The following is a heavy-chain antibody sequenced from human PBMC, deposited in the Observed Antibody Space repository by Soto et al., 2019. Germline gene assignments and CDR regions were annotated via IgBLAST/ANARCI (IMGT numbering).Heavy chain of an antibody. CDR3: ARDPALGGYSYGGVY. CDR2: IYYSGST. J-gene: IGHJ4*02. CDR1: GGSISSGDCY. V-gene: IGHV4-30-4*01. Sequence: SETLSLTCTVSGGSISSGDCYWSWIRQPPGKGLEWIGYIYYSGSTYYNPSLKSRVTISVDTSKNQFSLKLSSVTAADTAVYYCARDPALGGYSYGGVYWGQGTLVTVSS. D-gene: IGHD5-18*01.